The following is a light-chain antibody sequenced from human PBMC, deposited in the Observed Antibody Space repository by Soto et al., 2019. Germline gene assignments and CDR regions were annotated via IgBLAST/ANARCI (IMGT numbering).Light chain of an antibody. CDR1: QSVSSSY. J-gene: IGKJ3*01. V-gene: IGKV3-20*01. CDR3: QLYGSSTVT. Sequence: EIVLTHSPGALSLSPGERATLSCRASQSVSSSYLAWYQQKPGQAPRLLIYTASSRAAGIPDRFSGSGSGTDFTLTISGLEPEDIGVYYCQLYGSSTVTFGPGTKVDIK. CDR2: TAS.